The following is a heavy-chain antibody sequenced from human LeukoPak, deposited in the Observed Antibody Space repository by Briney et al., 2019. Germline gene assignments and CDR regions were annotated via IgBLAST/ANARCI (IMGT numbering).Heavy chain of an antibody. CDR2: ISYDGSYT. CDR1: GLSFNTYA. V-gene: IGHV3-30*04. Sequence: GGSLRLSCVDSGLSFNTYAMHWVRQAPGKGLEWVAAISYDGSYTYYRDSVRGRFTISRDNSKNTTYLQMNSLRAEDTAMYYCARALDVWGKGTTVTVSS. J-gene: IGHJ6*04. CDR3: ARALDV.